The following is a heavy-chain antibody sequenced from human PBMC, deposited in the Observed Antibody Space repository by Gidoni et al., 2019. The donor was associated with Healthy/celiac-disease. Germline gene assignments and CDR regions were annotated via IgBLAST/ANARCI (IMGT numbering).Heavy chain of an antibody. Sequence: EVQLVESGGGFVKPGRSLRLSCTASGFTFGDYAMSWFRQAPGKGLEWVGFIRSKAYGGTTEYAAAVKCRVTISRDDSKSIAYLQMNRLKPEYTAVYYCTRDLGDGDNPPDYFDYWGQGTLVTVSS. CDR3: TRDLGDGDNPPDYFDY. J-gene: IGHJ4*02. CDR1: GFTFGDYA. V-gene: IGHV3-49*05. CDR2: IRSKAYGGTT. D-gene: IGHD1-26*01.